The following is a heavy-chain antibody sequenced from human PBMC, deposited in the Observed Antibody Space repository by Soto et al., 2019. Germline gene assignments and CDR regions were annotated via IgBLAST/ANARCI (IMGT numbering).Heavy chain of an antibody. D-gene: IGHD6-19*01. Sequence: QVQLVQSGAEVKKPGSSVKVSCKASGVPFSSYAIKWVRQAPGQGLEWMGGSIPIVGTANYAQRFQGRVTITADESTSTGYMELSSLTSEDTAMYYCARGSHSPGIAVAGYYFWGQGTLVTVSS. CDR2: SIPIVGTA. CDR3: ARGSHSPGIAVAGYYF. V-gene: IGHV1-69*01. J-gene: IGHJ4*02. CDR1: GVPFSSYA.